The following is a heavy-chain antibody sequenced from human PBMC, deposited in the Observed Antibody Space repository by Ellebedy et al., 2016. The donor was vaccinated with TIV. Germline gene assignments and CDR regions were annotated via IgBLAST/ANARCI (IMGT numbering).Heavy chain of an antibody. V-gene: IGHV3-7*01. CDR3: ARDPLGPEIWDV. CDR1: GFTFSTYW. J-gene: IGHJ6*04. D-gene: IGHD3-16*01. CDR2: IQPDGSEN. Sequence: GESLKISXAASGFTFSTYWMGWVRQAPGKGLEWVAHIQPDGSENYVDSVKGRFTISRDNAKNSLYLQMNSLRAEDTAVYYCARDPLGPEIWDVWGKGTTVTVSS.